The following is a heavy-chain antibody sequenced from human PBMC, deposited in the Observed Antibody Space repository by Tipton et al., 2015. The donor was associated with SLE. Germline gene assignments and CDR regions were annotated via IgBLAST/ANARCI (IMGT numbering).Heavy chain of an antibody. Sequence: GLVKPSQTLSLTCTVSGVSITSGTHYWSWIRQPPGKGLEWIGSIYYSGTTYYNPSLKSRVTISIDTSKNQFSLRLNSVTAADTAVYYCARDGMYYDSLTGFSPLNWFDPWGQGTLVTVSS. D-gene: IGHD3-9*01. V-gene: IGHV4-39*07. CDR2: IYYSGTT. J-gene: IGHJ5*02. CDR3: ARDGMYYDSLTGFSPLNWFDP. CDR1: GVSITSGTHY.